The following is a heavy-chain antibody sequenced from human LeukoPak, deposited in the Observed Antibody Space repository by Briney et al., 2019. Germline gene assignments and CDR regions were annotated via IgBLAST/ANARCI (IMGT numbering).Heavy chain of an antibody. Sequence: GESLKISCKGSRYSFTSYWIGWVRQMPGKGLEWMGIIYPRDSDTRYSPSFQGQVTISADKSISTAYLQWSSLKASDTAMYYCARRPITMDRGVPGWFDPWGQGTLVTVSS. CDR1: RYSFTSYW. CDR3: ARRPITMDRGVPGWFDP. J-gene: IGHJ5*02. V-gene: IGHV5-51*01. CDR2: IYPRDSDT. D-gene: IGHD3-10*01.